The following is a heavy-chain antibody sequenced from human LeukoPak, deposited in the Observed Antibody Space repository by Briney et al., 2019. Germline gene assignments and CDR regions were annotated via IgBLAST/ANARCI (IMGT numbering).Heavy chain of an antibody. CDR1: GLTFSNFA. CDR3: ATLVRSSSRDY. D-gene: IGHD6-6*01. V-gene: IGHV3-23*01. Sequence: TGGSLRLSCTASGLTFSNFAMSWVRQALGKGLDWVSAISPTSGTTFYADSVKGRFTISRDNSKSTVYLQMNSLRPEDTALYYCATLVRSSSRDYWGQGTLATVSS. CDR2: ISPTSGTT. J-gene: IGHJ4*02.